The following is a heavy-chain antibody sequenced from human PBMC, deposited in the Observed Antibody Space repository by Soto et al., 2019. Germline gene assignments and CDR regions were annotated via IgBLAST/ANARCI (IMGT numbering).Heavy chain of an antibody. J-gene: IGHJ4*02. D-gene: IGHD5-12*01. CDR3: ARANRYSEY. CDR1: GGSINNDY. V-gene: IGHV4-59*13. CDR2: VYYNGIT. Sequence: SGSLWLTGTVSGGSINNDYWSWIRKTPWKGLEWLGYVYYNGITNYNPSLKSRVTMSVDTSKNQVSLNLTSLTAADTATYYCARANRYSEYCCQGMPVTVTS.